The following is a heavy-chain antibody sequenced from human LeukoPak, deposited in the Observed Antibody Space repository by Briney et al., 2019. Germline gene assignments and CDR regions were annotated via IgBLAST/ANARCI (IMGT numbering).Heavy chain of an antibody. D-gene: IGHD3-9*01. CDR3: ARDLGRGALRYFDWLGYFDL. V-gene: IGHV4-34*01. Sequence: SETLSLTCAVYGGSFSGYYWSWIRQPPGKGLEWIGEINHSGSTNYNPSLKSRVTISVDTSKNQFSLKLSSVTAADTAVYYCARDLGRGALRYFDWLGYFDLWGRGTLVTVSS. CDR1: GGSFSGYY. CDR2: INHSGST. J-gene: IGHJ2*01.